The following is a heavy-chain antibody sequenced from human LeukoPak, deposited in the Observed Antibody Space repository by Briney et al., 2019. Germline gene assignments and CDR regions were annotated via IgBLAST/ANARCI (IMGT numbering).Heavy chain of an antibody. CDR2: IYPGDSDA. V-gene: IGHV5-51*01. J-gene: IGHJ4*02. D-gene: IGHD6-19*01. Sequence: GESLKISCQGSGYTFASYWIGWVRQMPGKGLEWMGIIYPGDSDARYSPSFQGQVTISADKSISTAYLQWSSLKASDTAMYYCARQKDSSGWYGIGYWGQGTLVTVSS. CDR1: GYTFASYW. CDR3: ARQKDSSGWYGIGY.